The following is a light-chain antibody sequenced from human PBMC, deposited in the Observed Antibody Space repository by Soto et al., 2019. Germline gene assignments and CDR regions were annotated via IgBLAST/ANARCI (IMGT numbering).Light chain of an antibody. V-gene: IGLV2-8*01. J-gene: IGLJ2*01. CDR1: SSDVGGYNY. CDR3: SSYAASNNLGV. Sequence: QSVLTQPPSASGSPGQSVTISCIGTSSDVGGYNYVSWYQQHPGKAPKLMICEVSKRPSGVPDRFSGSKSGNTASLTVSGLQAEDEADYYCSSYAASNNLGVFGGGTKLTVL. CDR2: EVS.